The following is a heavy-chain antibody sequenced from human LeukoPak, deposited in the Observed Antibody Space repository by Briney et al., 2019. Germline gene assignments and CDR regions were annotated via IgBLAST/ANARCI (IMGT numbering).Heavy chain of an antibody. Sequence: GGSLRLSCAASGFTFSSYGMHWVRQAPGKGLECVSGISGSRGTTYYADSVKGRLTISRDNSKNTLYLQMNSLRADDTAVYYCAKERTGGWPFDYWGQGTLVTVSS. D-gene: IGHD6-19*01. CDR3: AKERTGGWPFDY. CDR2: ISGSRGTT. J-gene: IGHJ4*02. V-gene: IGHV3-23*01. CDR1: GFTFSSYG.